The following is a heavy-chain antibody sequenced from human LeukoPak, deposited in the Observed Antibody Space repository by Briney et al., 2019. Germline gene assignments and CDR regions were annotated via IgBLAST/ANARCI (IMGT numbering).Heavy chain of an antibody. V-gene: IGHV3-23*01. CDR3: AKDTLNIVVVPAASDY. CDR1: GFTFSSYA. Sequence: GGSLRLSCAASGFTFSSYAMSWVRQAPGKGLEWVSAISGSGGSTYYADSVKGRFTISRDNYKNTLYLQMNSLRAEDTAVYYCAKDTLNIVVVPAASDYWGQGTLVTVSS. D-gene: IGHD2-2*01. CDR2: ISGSGGST. J-gene: IGHJ4*02.